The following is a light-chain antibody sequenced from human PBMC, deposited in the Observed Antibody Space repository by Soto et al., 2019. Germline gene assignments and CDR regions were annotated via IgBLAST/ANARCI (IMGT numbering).Light chain of an antibody. CDR3: QQRDIWPWT. V-gene: IGKV3-11*01. CDR2: DAS. CDR1: QSVNRY. Sequence: EIVLTQSPATLSLSPGERATLSCWASQSVNRYLVWYQQKPGQAPRLLMYDASKRATGIPARFSGSGSGTDFPLTISSLEPEDFAVYYCQQRDIWPWTFGQGTKVEIK. J-gene: IGKJ1*01.